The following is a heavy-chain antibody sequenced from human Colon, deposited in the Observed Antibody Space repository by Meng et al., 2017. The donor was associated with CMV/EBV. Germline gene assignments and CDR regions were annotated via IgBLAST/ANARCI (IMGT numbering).Heavy chain of an antibody. V-gene: IGHV3-23*03. J-gene: IGHJ4*02. CDR1: GFSFSSYA. CDR2: IYSGGSTT. CDR3: GKQLAAAGLCIDY. Sequence: GESLKISCAASGFSFSSYAMSWVRQAPGKGLEWVSVIYSGGSTTSYADSVEGRFTISRDNSRNMVYLQMNSLRAEDTAVYYCGKQLAAAGLCIDYWGQGTLVTVSS. D-gene: IGHD6-13*01.